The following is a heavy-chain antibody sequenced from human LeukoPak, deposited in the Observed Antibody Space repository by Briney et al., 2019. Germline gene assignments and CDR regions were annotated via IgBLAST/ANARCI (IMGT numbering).Heavy chain of an antibody. J-gene: IGHJ5*02. CDR1: GFTFSSYG. CDR3: ARDAGYSGYDQKDNRFDP. V-gene: IGHV3-33*01. D-gene: IGHD5-12*01. CDR2: IWYDGSNK. Sequence: GGSLRLSCAASGFTFSSYGIHWVRQAPGKGLEWVAVIWYDGSNKYYADSVKGRFTISRDNSKNTLYLQMNSLRAEDTAVYYCARDAGYSGYDQKDNRFDPWGQGTLVTVSS.